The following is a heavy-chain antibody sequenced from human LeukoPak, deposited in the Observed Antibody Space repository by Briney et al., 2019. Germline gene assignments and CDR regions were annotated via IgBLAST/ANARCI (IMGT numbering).Heavy chain of an antibody. J-gene: IGHJ6*03. D-gene: IGHD3-16*01. CDR1: GGSISSYY. CDR2: IYYSGST. V-gene: IGHV4-59*01. CDR3: ARETSQKGAHYMDV. Sequence: SETLSLTCTVSGGSISSYYWSWIRQPPGKGLEWIGYIYYSGSTNYNPSLRSRVTISVDTSKNQFSLKLTSVTAADTAVYYCARETSQKGAHYMDVWDKGTTVTISS.